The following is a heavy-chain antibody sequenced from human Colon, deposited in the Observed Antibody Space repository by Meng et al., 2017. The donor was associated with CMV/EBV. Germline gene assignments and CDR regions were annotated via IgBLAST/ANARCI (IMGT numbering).Heavy chain of an antibody. D-gene: IGHD6-13*01. CDR2: INRDGTYS. CDR1: GFTFSTYW. Sequence: GESLKISCVASGFTFSTYWMHWVRQGPGKGLVWVSRINRDGTYSSLADSVKGRFTVSRDNAKNTMYLQMNSLRAEDTAVYYCARGSNTYYGMDVWGQGTTVTVSS. J-gene: IGHJ6*02. V-gene: IGHV3-74*01. CDR3: ARGSNTYYGMDV.